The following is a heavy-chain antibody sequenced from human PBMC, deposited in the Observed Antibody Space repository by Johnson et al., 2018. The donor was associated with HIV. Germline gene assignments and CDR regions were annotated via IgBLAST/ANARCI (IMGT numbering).Heavy chain of an antibody. Sequence: VQLVESGGGVVQPGRSLRLSCAASGFTFSSYAMHWVRQAPGKGLEWVSVIYSGGSTYYADSVKGRFTISRDNSKNTLYLQMNSLRAEDTAVYYCTKMGALGAFDIWGQGTMVTVSS. D-gene: IGHD3-16*01. CDR2: IYSGGST. CDR3: TKMGALGAFDI. J-gene: IGHJ3*02. CDR1: GFTFSSYA. V-gene: IGHV3-NL1*01.